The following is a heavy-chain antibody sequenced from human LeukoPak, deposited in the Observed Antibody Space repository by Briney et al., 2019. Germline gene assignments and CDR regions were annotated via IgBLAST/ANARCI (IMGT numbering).Heavy chain of an antibody. D-gene: IGHD6-13*01. V-gene: IGHV3-21*01. CDR2: ISSSSSYI. J-gene: IGHJ6*03. Sequence: TGGSLRLSCAASGFTFSSYSMNWVRQAPGKGLEWVSSISSSSSYIYYADSVKGRFTISRDNAKNSLYLQMNSLRAQDTAVYYCARDRKDSSSWYDAYYYYYYMDVWGKGTTVTVSS. CDR3: ARDRKDSSSWYDAYYYYYYMDV. CDR1: GFTFSSYS.